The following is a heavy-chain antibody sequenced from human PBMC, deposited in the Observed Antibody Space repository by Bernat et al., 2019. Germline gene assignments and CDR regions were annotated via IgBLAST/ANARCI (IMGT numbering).Heavy chain of an antibody. V-gene: IGHV3-15*07. D-gene: IGHD1-1*01. J-gene: IGHJ4*02. CDR1: DFTFSKTW. CDR3: TTQSTTLDY. Sequence: EVQLVESGGGLVKPGGSLRLSCAVSDFTFSKTWMHWVRQAPGKGLEWVGRIKSKSDGETTDYAAPVKGRFTISRDDSKNTLYLQMNSLKTDDTAVYYCTTQSTTLDYWGQGTLVTVSP. CDR2: IKSKSDGETT.